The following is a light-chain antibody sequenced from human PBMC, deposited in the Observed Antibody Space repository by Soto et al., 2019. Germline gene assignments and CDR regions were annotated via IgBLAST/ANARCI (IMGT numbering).Light chain of an antibody. Sequence: ETVLTQYPGTLYLSPGERATLSCRASQSVTSGYLEWYQQKPGQAPRLLIHGASSRATGIPDRFSGSGSGTDFTLTITRLEPEDFAVYYCQQHGSFPWTFGQGTRVEIK. CDR3: QQHGSFPWT. CDR1: QSVTSGY. V-gene: IGKV3-20*01. J-gene: IGKJ1*01. CDR2: GAS.